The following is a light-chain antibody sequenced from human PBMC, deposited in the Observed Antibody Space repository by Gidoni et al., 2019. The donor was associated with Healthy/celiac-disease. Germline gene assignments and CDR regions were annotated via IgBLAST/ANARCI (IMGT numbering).Light chain of an antibody. CDR1: KLGDKY. V-gene: IGLV3-1*01. J-gene: IGLJ2*01. CDR2: QDS. CDR3: QAWDSSTVV. Sequence: SSALTQPPSVSVSPGQTASITCSGDKLGDKYACWYQQKPGQSPGRVIYQDSKRPSGIPERFSGSNSGNTATLTISGTQAMDEADYYCQAWDSSTVVFGGGTKLTVL.